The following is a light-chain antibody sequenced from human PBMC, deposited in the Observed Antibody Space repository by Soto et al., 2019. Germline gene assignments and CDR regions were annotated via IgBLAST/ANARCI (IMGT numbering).Light chain of an antibody. CDR1: QDSSNY. Sequence: DIQMTQSPSSLSASVRDRVTITCQASQDSSNYLNWYQQKPGKAHNLLLYDPSDLETGVPSRFSGSGSGTDFTFTISSLQPEDIATYYCQQYDNRPLTFGGGTKVSIK. V-gene: IGKV1-33*01. J-gene: IGKJ4*01. CDR3: QQYDNRPLT. CDR2: DPS.